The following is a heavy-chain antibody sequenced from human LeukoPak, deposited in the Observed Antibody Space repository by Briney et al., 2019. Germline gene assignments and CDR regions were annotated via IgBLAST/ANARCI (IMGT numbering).Heavy chain of an antibody. CDR1: GDSIRSNTW. V-gene: IGHV4-4*02. Sequence: SETLSLARAVSGDSIRSNTWWSWVRQPPGKGLEWIGEIYQSGSTNYNLSLKSRVTILEDKSKNEFYLKLYFVTAADTAVYYCARGYGRVTGGFDIWGQGTMVIVSS. J-gene: IGHJ3*02. D-gene: IGHD3-16*01. CDR2: IYQSGST. CDR3: ARGYGRVTGGFDI.